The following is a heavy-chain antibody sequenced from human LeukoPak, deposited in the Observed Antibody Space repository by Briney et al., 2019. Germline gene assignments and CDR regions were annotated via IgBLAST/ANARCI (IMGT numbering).Heavy chain of an antibody. Sequence: PGGSLRLSCAASGFTFSDYYMSWIRQAPGKGLGWVSYISSSGSTIYYADSVKGRFTISRDNAKNSLYLQMNSLRAEDTAVYYCAREPKNHLIRFLEWGQGTLVTVSS. J-gene: IGHJ4*02. CDR1: GFTFSDYY. V-gene: IGHV3-11*04. D-gene: IGHD3-3*01. CDR2: ISSSGSTI. CDR3: AREPKNHLIRFLE.